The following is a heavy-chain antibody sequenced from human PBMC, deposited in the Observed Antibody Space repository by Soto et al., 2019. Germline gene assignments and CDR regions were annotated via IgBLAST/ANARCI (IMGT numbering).Heavy chain of an antibody. CDR1: GFTFSSFS. CDR3: ARHPYSSGWP. CDR2: ISSSSSTI. Sequence: PVGSLRLSCAASGFTFSSFSMNWIRQAPGKGLEWVPYISSSSSTIYYADSVKGRFTISRDNAKNSLYLQMNSLRAADTAVYYCARHPYSSGWPWGQGTLVTVSS. J-gene: IGHJ4*02. V-gene: IGHV3-48*01. D-gene: IGHD6-19*01.